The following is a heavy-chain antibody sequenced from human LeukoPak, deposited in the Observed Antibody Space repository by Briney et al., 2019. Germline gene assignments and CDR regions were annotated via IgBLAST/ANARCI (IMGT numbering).Heavy chain of an antibody. CDR1: GGSISPYY. V-gene: IGHV4-59*08. Sequence: PSETLSLTCTVSGGSISPYYWSWIRQPPGKGLEWIWYIYYTGSGSTSHNPSLKSRVTISVDTSKNQLSLNLNSVTAADTAVYYCARHAVYAGSGWAFDYWGQGTLVTVSS. D-gene: IGHD6-19*01. CDR3: ARHAVYAGSGWAFDY. J-gene: IGHJ4*02. CDR2: IYYTGSGST.